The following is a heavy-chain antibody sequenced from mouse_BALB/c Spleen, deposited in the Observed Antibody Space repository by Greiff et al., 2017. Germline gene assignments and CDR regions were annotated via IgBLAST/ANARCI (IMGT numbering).Heavy chain of an antibody. Sequence: EVQGVESGGGLVKPGGSLKLSCAASGFTFSSYAMSWVRQTPEKRLEWVASISSGGSTYYPDSVKGRFTISRDNARNILYLQMSSLRSEDTAMYYCARGITTAPFDYWGQGTTLTVSS. V-gene: IGHV5-6-5*01. CDR3: ARGITTAPFDY. CDR2: ISSGGST. CDR1: GFTFSSYA. J-gene: IGHJ2*01. D-gene: IGHD1-2*01.